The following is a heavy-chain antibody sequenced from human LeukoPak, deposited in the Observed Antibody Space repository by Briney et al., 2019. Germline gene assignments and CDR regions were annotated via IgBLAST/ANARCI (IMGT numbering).Heavy chain of an antibody. Sequence: SETLSLTCTVSGGSISSYYWSWIRQPPGKGLEWIGYIYYSGSTNYNPSLKSRVTIPVDTSKNQFSLKLRSVTAADTAVYYCARELYSGSSQTDAFDIWGQGTMVTVSS. CDR2: IYYSGST. CDR1: GGSISSYY. J-gene: IGHJ3*02. D-gene: IGHD1-26*01. V-gene: IGHV4-59*01. CDR3: ARELYSGSSQTDAFDI.